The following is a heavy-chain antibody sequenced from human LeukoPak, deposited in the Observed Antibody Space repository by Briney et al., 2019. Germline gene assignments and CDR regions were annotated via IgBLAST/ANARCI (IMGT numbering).Heavy chain of an antibody. Sequence: SETLSLTCTVSGGSIISGAYFWSWVRHHPGKGLEWIGYVSDSGTTYYNPSLMSRVAISIDTSENQFSLKVNSVTAADTAVYYCARDRGETGGHYFDYWGQGTLVTVSS. CDR2: VSDSGTT. V-gene: IGHV4-31*03. D-gene: IGHD1-1*01. J-gene: IGHJ4*02. CDR3: ARDRGETGGHYFDY. CDR1: GGSIISGAYF.